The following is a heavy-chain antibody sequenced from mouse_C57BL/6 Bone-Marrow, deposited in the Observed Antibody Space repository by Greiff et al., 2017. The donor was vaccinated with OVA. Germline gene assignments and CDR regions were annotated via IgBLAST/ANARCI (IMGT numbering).Heavy chain of an antibody. CDR1: GYTFTSYW. Sequence: QVQLQQPGAELVKPGASVKLSCKASGYTFTSYWMHWVKQRPGQGLEWIGMIHPNSGSTNYNEKFKSKATLTVDKSSSTAYMQLSSLTSEDSAVYYCASFGGELPQAMDYWGQGTSVTVSS. J-gene: IGHJ4*01. CDR2: IHPNSGST. V-gene: IGHV1-64*01. D-gene: IGHD1-1*01. CDR3: ASFGGELPQAMDY.